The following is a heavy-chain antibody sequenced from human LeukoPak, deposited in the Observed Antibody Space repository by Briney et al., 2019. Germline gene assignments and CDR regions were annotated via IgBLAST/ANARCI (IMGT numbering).Heavy chain of an antibody. V-gene: IGHV3-23*01. CDR2: ISGSGGST. Sequence: GGSLRLSCAASGFTFSSYAMSWVRQAPGKGLEWVSAISGSGGSTYYADSVKGQFTISRDNSKNTLYLQMNSLRAEDTAVYYCAKGSYYDSSGSFYFDYWGQGTLVTVSS. CDR1: GFTFSSYA. CDR3: AKGSYYDSSGSFYFDY. J-gene: IGHJ4*02. D-gene: IGHD3-22*01.